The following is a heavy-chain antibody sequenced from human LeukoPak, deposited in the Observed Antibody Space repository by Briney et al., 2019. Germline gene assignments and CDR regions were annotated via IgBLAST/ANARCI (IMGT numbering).Heavy chain of an antibody. Sequence: GGSLRLSCAASGFTFSSYSMNWVRQAPGKGLEWVSSISSSSSYIYYADSVKGRFTISRDNAKNSLYLQMNSLRAEDTAVYYCARVRTPFAFDIWGQGTMVTVSS. CDR3: ARVRTPFAFDI. J-gene: IGHJ3*02. V-gene: IGHV3-21*01. CDR1: GFTFSSYS. CDR2: ISSSSSYI. D-gene: IGHD1-1*01.